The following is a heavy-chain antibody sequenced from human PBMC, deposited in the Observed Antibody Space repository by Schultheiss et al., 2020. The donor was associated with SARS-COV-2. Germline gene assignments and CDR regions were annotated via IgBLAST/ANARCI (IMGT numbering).Heavy chain of an antibody. CDR1: GGSFSDYY. D-gene: IGHD6-6*01. Sequence: SETLSLTCAVYGGSFSDYYWNWIRQTPGKGLEWIGYIYYSGSTNYNPSLKSRVTISVDTSKNQFSLKVSSVTAADTAVYYCARAGYSSSNWFDPWGQGTLVTVSS. CDR3: ARAGYSSSNWFDP. V-gene: IGHV4-34*01. CDR2: IYYSGST. J-gene: IGHJ5*02.